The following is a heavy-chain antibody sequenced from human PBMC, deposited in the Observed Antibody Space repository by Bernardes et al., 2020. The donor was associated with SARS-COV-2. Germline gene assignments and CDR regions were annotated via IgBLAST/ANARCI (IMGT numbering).Heavy chain of an antibody. V-gene: IGHV5-51*01. D-gene: IGHD4-17*01. CDR3: ARRRYGDFGVDV. CDR1: DYTFTNYW. Sequence: GASLKISRKGSDYTFTNYWIGWVRQMPGKGLEWKGIIYPGDSDTKHSPSFQGRVTIAADKSVNTAYLQWSSLKASDTAIYYCARRRYGDFGVDVWGQGTTVTVSS. J-gene: IGHJ6*02. CDR2: IYPGDSDT.